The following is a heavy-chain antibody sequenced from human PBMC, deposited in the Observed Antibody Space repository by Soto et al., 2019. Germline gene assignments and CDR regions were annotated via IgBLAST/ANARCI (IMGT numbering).Heavy chain of an antibody. D-gene: IGHD3-22*01. CDR3: ARVPLLYYYDSSGYYRGNWFDP. J-gene: IGHJ5*02. CDR1: GGSISSSNW. V-gene: IGHV4-4*02. CDR2: IYHSGST. Sequence: SETLSLTCAVSGGSISSSNWWSCVRQPPGKGLEWIGEIYHSGSTNYNPSLKSRVTISVDKSKNQFSLKLSSVTAADTAVYYCARVPLLYYYDSSGYYRGNWFDPWGQGTLVTVSS.